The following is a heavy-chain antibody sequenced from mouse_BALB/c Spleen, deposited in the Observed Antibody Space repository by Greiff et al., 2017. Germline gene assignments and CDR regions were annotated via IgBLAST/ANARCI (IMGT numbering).Heavy chain of an antibody. CDR1: GFTFSSYA. D-gene: IGHD4-1*01. J-gene: IGHJ4*01. Sequence: DVHLVESGGGLVKPGGSLKLSCAASGFTFSSYAMSWVRQSPEKRLEWVAEISSGGSYTYYPDTVTGRFTISRDNAKNTLYLEMSSLRSEDTAMYYCARVTGTNAMDYWGQGTSVTVSS. V-gene: IGHV5-9-4*01. CDR3: ARVTGTNAMDY. CDR2: ISSGGSYT.